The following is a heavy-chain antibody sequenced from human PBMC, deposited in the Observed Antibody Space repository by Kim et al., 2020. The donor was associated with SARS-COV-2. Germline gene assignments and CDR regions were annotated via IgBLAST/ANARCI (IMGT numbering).Heavy chain of an antibody. V-gene: IGHV3-23*03. CDR3: AKADGTNPFDY. J-gene: IGHJ4*02. CDR2: IYSGGSST. Sequence: GGSLRLSCAASGFTFSSYAMSWVRQAPGKGLEWVSVIYSGGSSTYYADSVKGRFTISRDNSKNTLYLQMNSLRAEDTAVYYCAKADGTNPFDYWGQGTLVTVSS. D-gene: IGHD1-1*01. CDR1: GFTFSSYA.